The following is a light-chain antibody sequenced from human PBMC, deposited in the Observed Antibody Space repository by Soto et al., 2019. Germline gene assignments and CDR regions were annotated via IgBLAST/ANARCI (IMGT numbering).Light chain of an antibody. Sequence: EVVMTQSPATLSVSPGERATLSCRASQSVTTNMAWYQQKPGQAPRLLIYSASRGATGFPARFSGSGSGTDFTLTISSLQPDDFATYYCQQYKTYYRTFGQGTKVDIK. J-gene: IGKJ1*01. CDR2: SAS. V-gene: IGKV3-15*01. CDR1: QSVTTN. CDR3: QQYKTYYRT.